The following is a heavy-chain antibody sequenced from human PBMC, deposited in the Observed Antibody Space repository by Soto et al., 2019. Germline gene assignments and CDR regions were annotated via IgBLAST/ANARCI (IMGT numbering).Heavy chain of an antibody. CDR3: VRDGSKSLRDWFDP. CDR2: VYATGTT. V-gene: IGHV4-4*07. J-gene: IGHJ5*02. Sequence: KPSETLSLTCNVSGGSISKFYWAWIRKTAGNGLEWMGRVYATGTTDYNPSLRSRVAMSVDISKKTFSLRLRSVTGADSGVYYCVRDGSKSLRDWFDPWAQGILVTVSS. CDR1: GGSISKFY.